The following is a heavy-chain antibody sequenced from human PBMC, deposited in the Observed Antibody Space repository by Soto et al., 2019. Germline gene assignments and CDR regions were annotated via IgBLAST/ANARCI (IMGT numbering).Heavy chain of an antibody. CDR3: ARELGCSGGSCYSYDAFDI. V-gene: IGHV1-3*01. D-gene: IGHD2-15*01. Sequence: QVQLVQSGAEVKKPGASVKVSCKASGYTFTSYAMHWVRQAPGQRLEWMGWINAGNGNTKYSQKFQGRVTITRDTSASTAYMELSSLRSEGTAVYYCARELGCSGGSCYSYDAFDIWGQGTMVTVSS. CDR1: GYTFTSYA. J-gene: IGHJ3*02. CDR2: INAGNGNT.